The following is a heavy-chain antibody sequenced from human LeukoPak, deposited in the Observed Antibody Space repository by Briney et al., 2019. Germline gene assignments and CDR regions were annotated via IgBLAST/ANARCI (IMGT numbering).Heavy chain of an antibody. J-gene: IGHJ4*02. Sequence: GGSLRLSCAASGFFFSDSAMAWVRQAPGKGLEWVSTTTGLGDNTHYADSVKGRFTFSRDNSKNTLYLQMNNLGVDDPAVYYCPRDAAKSVGASADWGQGTLVPSPQ. CDR3: PRDAAKSVGASAD. CDR2: TTGLGDNT. CDR1: GFFFSDSA. D-gene: IGHD1-26*01. V-gene: IGHV3-23*01.